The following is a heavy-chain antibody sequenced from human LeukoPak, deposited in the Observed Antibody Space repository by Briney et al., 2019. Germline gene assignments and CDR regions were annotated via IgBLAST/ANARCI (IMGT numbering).Heavy chain of an antibody. CDR2: ISGSGGST. V-gene: IGHV3-23*01. J-gene: IGHJ4*02. CDR3: AKDPSSSWFGDYFDY. CDR1: GFTFSSYA. Sequence: GGSLRLSCAASGFTFSSYAMSWVRQAPGKGLEWVSAISGSGGSTYYADSVKGRFTISRDNSRNTLYLQMNSLRAEDTAVYYCAKDPSSSWFGDYFDYWGQGTLVTVSS. D-gene: IGHD6-13*01.